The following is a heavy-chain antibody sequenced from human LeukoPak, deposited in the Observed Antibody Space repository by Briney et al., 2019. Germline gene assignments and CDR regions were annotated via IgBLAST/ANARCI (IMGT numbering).Heavy chain of an antibody. CDR1: GGTFSSYA. V-gene: IGHV1-69*13. J-gene: IGHJ6*04. CDR3: ARGKDIVVVPAAMPASYYYYGMDV. D-gene: IGHD2-2*01. Sequence: SVKVSCKASGGTFSSYAISWVRQAPGQGLEWMGGIIPIFGTAIYAQKFQGRVTITADESTSTAYMELSSLRSEDTAVYYCARGKDIVVVPAAMPASYYYYGMDVWGKGTTVTVSS. CDR2: IIPIFGTA.